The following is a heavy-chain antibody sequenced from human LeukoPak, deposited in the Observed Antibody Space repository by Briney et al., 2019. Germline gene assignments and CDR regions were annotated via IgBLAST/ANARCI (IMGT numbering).Heavy chain of an antibody. CDR1: GDSFTTNW. J-gene: IGHJ4*02. V-gene: IGHV5-51*01. D-gene: IGHD2-2*01. CDR2: IYPADSSI. Sequence: GESLKISCRVFGDSFTTNWIAWVRQMPGKGLEWMGMIYPADSSIISSPSFLGHVSLSTDKSINTAYLQWTSMNTSDTAIYYCARHISYQSHVSLYYFDNWGQGTQVTVSS. CDR3: ARHISYQSHVSLYYFDN.